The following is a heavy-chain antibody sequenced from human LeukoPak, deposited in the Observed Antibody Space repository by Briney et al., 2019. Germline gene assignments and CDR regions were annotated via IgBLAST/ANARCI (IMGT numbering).Heavy chain of an antibody. D-gene: IGHD3-16*01. CDR3: ARGLNTSPGVDY. V-gene: IGHV3-7*01. CDR1: GFTFSNYW. CDR2: IKEDGSQK. J-gene: IGHJ4*02. Sequence: GGSLRLSCAVSGFTFSNYWMNWVRQAPGKGLEWVANIKEDGSQKYYVESVKGRFTVSRANAKNSVYLQMSSLRDEDTAVYYCARGLNTSPGVDYWGQGTLVTVSS.